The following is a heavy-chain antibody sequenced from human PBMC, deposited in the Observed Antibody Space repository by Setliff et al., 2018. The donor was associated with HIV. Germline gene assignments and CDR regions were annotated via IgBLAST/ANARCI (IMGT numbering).Heavy chain of an antibody. Sequence: ASVKVSCKASGYTFSSYGISWVRQAPGQGLEWMGWINTNSGHTDYAQKLQDRVTITADTSSTTAYMELSSLRSDDTAVYYCARDWNYVVDVWGKGTTVTVSS. CDR2: INTNSGHT. J-gene: IGHJ6*04. D-gene: IGHD3-16*01. CDR3: ARDWNYVVDV. V-gene: IGHV1-18*01. CDR1: GYTFSSYG.